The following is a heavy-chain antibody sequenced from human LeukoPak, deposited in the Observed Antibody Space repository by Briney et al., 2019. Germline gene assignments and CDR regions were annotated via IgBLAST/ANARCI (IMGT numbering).Heavy chain of an antibody. CDR1: GFTFSSYW. D-gene: IGHD3-3*01. Sequence: HSGGSLRLSCAASGFTFSSYWMHWVRQAPGKGLVWVSRINSDGSSTSYADSVKGRFTISRDDAKNTLYLQMNSLRAEDTAVYYCARAVDFWSGYSFDYWGQGTLVTVSS. V-gene: IGHV3-74*01. CDR2: INSDGSST. CDR3: ARAVDFWSGYSFDY. J-gene: IGHJ4*02.